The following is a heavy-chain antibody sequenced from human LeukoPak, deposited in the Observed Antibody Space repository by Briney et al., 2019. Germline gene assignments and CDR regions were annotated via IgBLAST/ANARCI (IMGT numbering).Heavy chain of an antibody. CDR1: DFPVSDNY. V-gene: IGHV3-53*01. J-gene: IGHJ4*02. D-gene: IGHD3-10*01. CDR3: GGSGSYYTPSYY. Sequence: PGGSLRLSCATSDFPVSDNYMSWVRQAPGRGLEWVSVISNDGVTDYADSVKGRFTISRDDSNDTVFLQMSSLRSEDTAVYYCGGSGSYYTPSYYWGQGTLVTVSS. CDR2: ISNDGVT.